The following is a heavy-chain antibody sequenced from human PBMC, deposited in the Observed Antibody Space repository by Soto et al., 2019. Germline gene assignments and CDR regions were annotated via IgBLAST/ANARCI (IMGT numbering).Heavy chain of an antibody. V-gene: IGHV3-49*04. J-gene: IGHJ4*02. D-gene: IGHD1-26*01. Sequence: PGGSLRLSCTGSGFTFADYTMSWVRQAPGKGLEWVGLIRSEANGGTTHYAASVHGGFIISRDDSRGIAFLQMNNLKSEDTAVYYCTRVGKFDYWGQGTLVTAPQ. CDR2: IRSEANGGTT. CDR3: TRVGKFDY. CDR1: GFTFADYT.